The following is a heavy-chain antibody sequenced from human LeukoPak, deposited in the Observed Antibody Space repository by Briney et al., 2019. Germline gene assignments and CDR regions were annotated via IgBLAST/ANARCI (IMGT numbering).Heavy chain of an antibody. CDR3: TRGGATGTTYFDY. J-gene: IGHJ4*02. V-gene: IGHV3-23*01. CDR2: ISGSGGST. CDR1: GFTFSSYA. D-gene: IGHD1-1*01. Sequence: GSLRPSCAASGFTFSSYAMSWVRQAPGKGLEWVSAISGSGGSTYYADSVKGRFTISRDNSKNTLYLQMNSLRAEDTAVYYCTRGGATGTTYFDYWGQGTLVTVSS.